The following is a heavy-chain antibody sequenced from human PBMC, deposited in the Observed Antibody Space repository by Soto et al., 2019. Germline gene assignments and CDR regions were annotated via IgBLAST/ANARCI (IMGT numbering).Heavy chain of an antibody. CDR1: GYTFTSYA. CDR3: ATLGYCSSTSRPPLGVGGEHYYYGMDV. CDR2: INAGNGNT. V-gene: IGHV1-3*01. J-gene: IGHJ6*02. Sequence: GASVKVSCKASGYTFTSYAMHWVRQAPGQRLEWMGWINAGNGNTKYSQKFQGRVTITRDTSASTAYMELSSLRSEDTAVYYCATLGYCSSTSRPPLGVGGEHYYYGMDVWGQGTTVTVSS. D-gene: IGHD2-2*01.